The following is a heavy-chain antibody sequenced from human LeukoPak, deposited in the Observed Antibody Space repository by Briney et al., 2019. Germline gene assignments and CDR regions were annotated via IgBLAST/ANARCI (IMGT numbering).Heavy chain of an antibody. D-gene: IGHD3-22*01. V-gene: IGHV3-33*01. Sequence: GGSLRLSCAASGFTFSSYGMHWVRQAPGKGLEWVAVIWYDGSNKYYADSVKGRFTISRDNSKNTLYLQMNSLRAEDTAVYYCARGGVEGMIVVVPYAFDIWGQGTMVTVSS. CDR1: GFTFSSYG. CDR3: ARGGVEGMIVVVPYAFDI. J-gene: IGHJ3*02. CDR2: IWYDGSNK.